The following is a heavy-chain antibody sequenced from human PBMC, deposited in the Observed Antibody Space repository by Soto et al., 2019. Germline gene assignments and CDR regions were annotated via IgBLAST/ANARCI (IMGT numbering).Heavy chain of an antibody. V-gene: IGHV5-51*01. Sequence: GESLKISCKGSGYSFTSYWIAWVRQMPGKGLEWMGTIYPGDSDTRYSPSLQGQVTISADNSISTAYLEWSSLKASDTAMYYCARLSYDSSPHYYYYYGMDVWGQGTTVAV. CDR3: ARLSYDSSPHYYYYYGMDV. CDR1: GYSFTSYW. J-gene: IGHJ6*02. D-gene: IGHD5-12*01. CDR2: IYPGDSDT.